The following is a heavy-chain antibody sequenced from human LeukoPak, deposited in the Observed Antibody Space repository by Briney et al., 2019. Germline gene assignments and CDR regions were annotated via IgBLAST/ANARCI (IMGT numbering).Heavy chain of an antibody. CDR2: IYYSGST. D-gene: IGHD3-10*01. CDR3: ARHVSGSPNWFDP. J-gene: IGHJ5*02. Sequence: SETLSLTCTVSGGSISSYYWSWIRQPPGKGLKWIGYIYYSGSTNYNPSLKSRVTISVDTSKNQFSLKLSSVTAADTAVYYCARHVSGSPNWFDPWGQGTLVTVSS. V-gene: IGHV4-59*08. CDR1: GGSISSYY.